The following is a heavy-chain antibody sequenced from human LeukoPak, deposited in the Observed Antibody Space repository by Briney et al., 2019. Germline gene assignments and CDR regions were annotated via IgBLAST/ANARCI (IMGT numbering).Heavy chain of an antibody. CDR3: ARQGGGFWYFDL. V-gene: IGHV4-59*08. CDR1: GGSISSYY. Sequence: SETLSLTCTVSGGSISSYYWSWIRQPPGKGLEWIGYIYYSGSTNYNPSLKSRVIISVDTSKNQFSLKLSSVTAADTAVYYCARQGGGFWYFDLWGRGTLVTVSS. CDR2: IYYSGST. D-gene: IGHD6-25*01. J-gene: IGHJ2*01.